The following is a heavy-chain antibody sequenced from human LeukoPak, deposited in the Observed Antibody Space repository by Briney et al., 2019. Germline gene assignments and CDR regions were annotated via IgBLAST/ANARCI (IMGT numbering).Heavy chain of an antibody. Sequence: GGSLRLSCAASGLTFGSYWMSWVRQAPGKGLEWVANIHPNGGVKNYVDSVKGRFTISRDNAKNSLYLQMNSLGAEDSAVYYCARKTVGAKNWFDPWGQGTLVTVSS. J-gene: IGHJ5*02. CDR3: ARKTVGAKNWFDP. CDR2: IHPNGGVK. CDR1: GLTFGSYW. V-gene: IGHV3-7*01. D-gene: IGHD1-26*01.